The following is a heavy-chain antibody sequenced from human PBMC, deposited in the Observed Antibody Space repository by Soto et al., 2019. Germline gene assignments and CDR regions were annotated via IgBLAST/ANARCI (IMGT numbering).Heavy chain of an antibody. Sequence: LCGGSISSGGYYWSWIRQHPGKGLEWIGYIYYSGSTYYNPSLKSRVTISVDTSKNQFSLKLSSVTAADTAVYYCAREGPHGVGHWGQGTLVTVSS. CDR3: AREGPHGVGH. CDR1: GGSISSGGYY. CDR2: IYYSGST. V-gene: IGHV4-31*02. J-gene: IGHJ4*02. D-gene: IGHD4-17*01.